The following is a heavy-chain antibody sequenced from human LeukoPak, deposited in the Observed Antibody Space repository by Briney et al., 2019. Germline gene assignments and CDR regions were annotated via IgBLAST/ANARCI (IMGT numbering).Heavy chain of an antibody. CDR2: IRYDGSNK. CDR1: GFTFSSYG. CDR3: AKEWDPISIVGATPDY. D-gene: IGHD1-26*01. J-gene: IGHJ4*02. Sequence: GGSLRLSCAASGFTFSSYGMHWVRQAPGKGLEWVAFIRYDGSNKYYADSVKGRFTISRDNSKNTLYLQMNSLRAEDTAVYYCAKEWDPISIVGATPDYWGQGTLVTVSS. V-gene: IGHV3-30*02.